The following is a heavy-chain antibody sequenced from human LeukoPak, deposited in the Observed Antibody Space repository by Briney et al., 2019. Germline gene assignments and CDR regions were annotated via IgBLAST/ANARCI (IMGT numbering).Heavy chain of an antibody. CDR3: IMQWLVLGAFDY. D-gene: IGHD6-19*01. CDR1: GFTFSNYA. J-gene: IGHJ4*02. V-gene: IGHV3-23*01. CDR2: ISGNGGST. Sequence: GGSLRLSSAASGFTFSNYAMSWVRQAPGKGLEWVSTISGNGGSTYYADSVKGRFTISRDNSKNTLYLQMNSLRAEDTAVYYCIMQWLVLGAFDYWGQGTLVTVSS.